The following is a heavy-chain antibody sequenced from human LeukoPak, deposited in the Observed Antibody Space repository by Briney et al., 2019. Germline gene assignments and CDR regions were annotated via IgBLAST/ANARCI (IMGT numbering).Heavy chain of an antibody. CDR2: IIPIFGTA. J-gene: IGHJ4*02. CDR3: ASAWLRFPQITIFDY. CDR1: GGTFSSYA. D-gene: IGHD5-12*01. V-gene: IGHV1-69*01. Sequence: SVKVSCKASGGTFSSYAISWVRQAPGQGLEWMGGIIPIFGTANYAQKFQGRVTITADESTSTAYMELSSLRSEGTAVYYCASAWLRFPQITIFDYWGQGTLVTVSS.